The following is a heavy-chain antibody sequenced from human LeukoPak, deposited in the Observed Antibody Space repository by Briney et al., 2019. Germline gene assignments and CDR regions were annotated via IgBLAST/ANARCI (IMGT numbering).Heavy chain of an antibody. Sequence: PPQTMSPTCPVYGGSISSYYWSWIRQPAGKGLEWIGRGNTSGTTNYNPSLKSRVTMSVDTSKNQFTRQLSSVTAADTAVNYCARAWIFGVAHDAFDIWGQGTMVTVSS. D-gene: IGHD3-3*01. CDR2: GNTSGTT. CDR1: GGSISSYY. J-gene: IGHJ3*02. CDR3: ARAWIFGVAHDAFDI. V-gene: IGHV4-4*07.